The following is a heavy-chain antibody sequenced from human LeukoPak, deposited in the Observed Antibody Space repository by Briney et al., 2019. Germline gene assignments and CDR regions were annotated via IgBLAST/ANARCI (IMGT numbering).Heavy chain of an antibody. CDR1: GGSISSYY. CDR3: ARENYGSGSFNYYYYGMDV. V-gene: IGHV4-4*07. Sequence: PSETLSLTCTVSGGSISSYYWSWIRQPAGKGLEWIGRIYTSGSTNYNPSLKSRVTMSVDTSKNQFSLKLSSVTAADTAVYYCARENYGSGSFNYYYYGMDVWGQGTTVTVSS. CDR2: IYTSGST. J-gene: IGHJ6*02. D-gene: IGHD3-10*01.